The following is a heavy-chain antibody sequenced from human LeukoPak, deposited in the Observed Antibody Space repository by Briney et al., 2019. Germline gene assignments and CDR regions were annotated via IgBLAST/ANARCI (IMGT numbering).Heavy chain of an antibody. V-gene: IGHV4-59*01. CDR3: ARVNVVAATCFDY. J-gene: IGHJ4*02. CDR1: GGSISSYY. Sequence: SETLSLTCTVSGGSISSYYWSWIRQPPGKGLEWIGCIYYSGDTNYNPSLKSRVTISVDTSKNQFSLKLRSVTAADTAVYYCARVNVVAATCFDYWGQGTLVTVSS. CDR2: IYYSGDT. D-gene: IGHD2-15*01.